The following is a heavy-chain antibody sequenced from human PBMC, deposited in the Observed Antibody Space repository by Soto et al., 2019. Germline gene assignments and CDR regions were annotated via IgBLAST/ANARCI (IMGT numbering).Heavy chain of an antibody. D-gene: IGHD2-15*01. V-gene: IGHV1-18*01. J-gene: IGHJ6*02. CDR3: ARDIVVVVAAMAYYYYGMDV. CDR2: ISAYNGNT. CDR1: GYTFTSYG. Sequence: GASVKVSCKASGYTFTSYGISWVRQAPGQGLEWMGWISAYNGNTNYAQKLQCRVTMTTDTSTSTAYMELRSLRSDDTAVYYCARDIVVVVAAMAYYYYGMDVWGQGTTVTVSS.